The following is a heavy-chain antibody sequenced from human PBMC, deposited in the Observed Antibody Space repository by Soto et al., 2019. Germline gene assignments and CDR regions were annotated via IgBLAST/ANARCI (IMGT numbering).Heavy chain of an antibody. CDR1: GYTFITYG. V-gene: IGHV1-8*02. D-gene: IGHD2-2*01. J-gene: IGHJ5*02. CDR3: AREAAALGNDT. CDR2: MNPNSGNT. Sequence: ASLKVACKTAGYTFITYGISCVRQATGQGLEWMGWMNPNSGNTGYAQKFQGRVTMTRNTSISTAYMELSSLRSEDTAVYYCAREAAALGNDTWGQGTLVTVSS.